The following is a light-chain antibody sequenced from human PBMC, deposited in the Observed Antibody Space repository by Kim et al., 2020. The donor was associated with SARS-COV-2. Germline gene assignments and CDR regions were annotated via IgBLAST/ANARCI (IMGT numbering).Light chain of an antibody. V-gene: IGLV1-44*01. J-gene: IGLJ3*02. CDR3: ATWDDSLNGWV. Sequence: GQRATISSSGSSSNIGSDTVNWYQQIPGPAPNLLIYSNNQRPSGLPDRFSGSKSGNSASLAISGVQSEDEADYYCATWDDSLNGWVFGGGTQLTVL. CDR1: SSNIGSDT. CDR2: SNN.